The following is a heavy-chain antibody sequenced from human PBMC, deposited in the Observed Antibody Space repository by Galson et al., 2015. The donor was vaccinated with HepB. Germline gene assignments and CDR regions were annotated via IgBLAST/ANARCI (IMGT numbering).Heavy chain of an antibody. CDR2: IWYDGSNK. D-gene: IGHD4-11*01. V-gene: IGHV3-33*01. Sequence: SLRLSCAASGFTFSSYGMHWVRQAPGKGLEWVAVIWYDGSNKYYADSVQGRFTNSRDNSKNTLYLQMNGLRAEDTAVYYCARDPTVTTSGEFDYWGQGTLVTVSS. CDR3: ARDPTVTTSGEFDY. J-gene: IGHJ4*02. CDR1: GFTFSSYG.